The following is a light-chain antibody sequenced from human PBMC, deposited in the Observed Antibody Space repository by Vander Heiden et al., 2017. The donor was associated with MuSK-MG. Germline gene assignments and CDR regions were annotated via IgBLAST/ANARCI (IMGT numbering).Light chain of an antibody. CDR3: QQSYTTPIFT. Sequence: DIQMTQSPLSLSASVGDRVTLTCRASEHINNYLNWYQQRPGKAPKLLIFAASRLESGVPSRFSGSGSGTDFTLTITSLQPEDFATYYCQQSYTTPIFTFGLGPKWISN. J-gene: IGKJ3*01. CDR1: EHINNY. CDR2: AAS. V-gene: IGKV1-39*01.